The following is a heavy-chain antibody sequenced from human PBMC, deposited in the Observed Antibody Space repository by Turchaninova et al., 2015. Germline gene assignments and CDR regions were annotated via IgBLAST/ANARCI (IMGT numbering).Heavy chain of an antibody. V-gene: IGHV5-10-1*01. J-gene: IGHJ4*02. CDR1: GYSFTSYW. Sequence: GESLRISCKGSGYSFTSYWISWVRQMPGKGLEWMGRIDPSDSYTNYSPSFQGHVTISADKSISTAYLQWSSLKASDTAMYYCATHCSGGSCYSQTFDYWGQGTLVTVSS. CDR3: ATHCSGGSCYSQTFDY. CDR2: IDPSDSYT. D-gene: IGHD2-15*01.